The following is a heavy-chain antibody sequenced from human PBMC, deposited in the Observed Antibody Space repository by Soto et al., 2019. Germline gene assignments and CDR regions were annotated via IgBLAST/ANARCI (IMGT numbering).Heavy chain of an antibody. CDR2: ITSNGGRT. CDR1: GFTFRNFA. J-gene: IGHJ3*02. V-gene: IGHV3-64*01. CDR3: ARDCCSSNGCQNXFDM. Sequence: PGGSLRLSCVASGFTFRNFAMHWVRQAPGKGLQYVSSITSNGGRTYYANSVKDRFTISRDNSKNTLFLQMGSLGVEDMAVYYCARDCCSSNGCQNXFDMWGQGTMVTVSS. D-gene: IGHD2-2*01.